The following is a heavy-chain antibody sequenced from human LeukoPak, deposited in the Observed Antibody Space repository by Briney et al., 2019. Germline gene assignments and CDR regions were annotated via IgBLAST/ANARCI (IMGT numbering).Heavy chain of an antibody. D-gene: IGHD3-10*01. V-gene: IGHV3-21*01. J-gene: IGHJ3*02. Sequence: GGSLRLSCAASGFTFNTYAINWVRQAPGKGLEWVSSIGSSSDYIYYGGSVKGRFTNSRDNAKNSLYLQMNSLRAEDTAVYYCARNLRSRDAFDIWGQGTMVTVSS. CDR2: IGSSSDYI. CDR1: GFTFNTYA. CDR3: ARNLRSRDAFDI.